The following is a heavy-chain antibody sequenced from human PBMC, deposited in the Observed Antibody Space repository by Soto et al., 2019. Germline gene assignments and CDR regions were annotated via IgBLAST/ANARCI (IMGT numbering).Heavy chain of an antibody. Sequence: PGGSLRLSCAASGFTFSSYGMHWVRQAPGKGLEWVANIKQDGSEKYYVDSVKGRFTISRDNAKNSLYLQMNSLRAEDTAVYYCAREVGSSGYYTWYFDYWGQGTLVTVSS. CDR2: IKQDGSEK. CDR1: GFTFSSYG. J-gene: IGHJ4*02. D-gene: IGHD3-22*01. V-gene: IGHV3-7*01. CDR3: AREVGSSGYYTWYFDY.